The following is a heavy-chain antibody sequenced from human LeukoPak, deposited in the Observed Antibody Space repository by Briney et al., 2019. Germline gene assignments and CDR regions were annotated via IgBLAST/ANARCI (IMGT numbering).Heavy chain of an antibody. CDR3: ARVRFGASLDGFDY. V-gene: IGHV1-2*02. CDR1: GYTFTGYF. Sequence: GASVQVSCEATGYTFTGYFIHWVRQAPGQGLEWMGWINPNSGGTNFAQKFQGRVTMTRDTSISTAYMELSRLRSDDTAVYYCARVRFGASLDGFDYWGQGTLVTVSS. J-gene: IGHJ4*02. D-gene: IGHD3-10*01. CDR2: INPNSGGT.